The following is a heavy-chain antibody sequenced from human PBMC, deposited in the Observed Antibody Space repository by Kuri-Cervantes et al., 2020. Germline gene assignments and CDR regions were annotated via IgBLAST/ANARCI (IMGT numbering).Heavy chain of an antibody. Sequence: SETLSLTCTVSGGSISNYYWSWIRQPAGKRLEWIGRIYASGSTNYNPSLESRVTISVDKSKDQFSLRLSSVTAADTAIYYCAREGGGSGWSPGYWGQGTLVTVSS. CDR3: AREGGGSGWSPGY. CDR1: GGSISNYY. CDR2: IYASGST. V-gene: IGHV4-4*07. D-gene: IGHD6-19*01. J-gene: IGHJ4*02.